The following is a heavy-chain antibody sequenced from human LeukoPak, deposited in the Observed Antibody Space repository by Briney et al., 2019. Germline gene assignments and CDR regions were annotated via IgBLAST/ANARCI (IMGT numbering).Heavy chain of an antibody. CDR2: ISAYTGDT. CDR3: ARDKLGNWFDP. D-gene: IGHD7-27*01. J-gene: IGHJ5*02. CDR1: GYTFTSYG. Sequence: ASVKVSCKASGYTFTSYGISWVRQAPGQGLEWMGWISAYTGDTNYAQRLQGRVTMTTDTSTSTAYMELRSLRSDDTAVYYCARDKLGNWFDPWGQGTLVTVSS. V-gene: IGHV1-18*01.